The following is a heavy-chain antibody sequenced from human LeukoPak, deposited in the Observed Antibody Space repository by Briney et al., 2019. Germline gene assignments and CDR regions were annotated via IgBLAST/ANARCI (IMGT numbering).Heavy chain of an antibody. CDR2: ISYSGTT. CDR1: GAFISGYL. D-gene: IGHD1-1*01. CDR3: ARERTDQYNFDY. Sequence: SETLSLTCFVSGAFISGYLWSWIRQPPGKGMEWIGYISYSGTTSYNSSLKSRVTISGDTSKNQFSLKLSSVTAADTAVYYCARERTDQYNFDYWGQGALVTVSS. J-gene: IGHJ4*02. V-gene: IGHV4-59*01.